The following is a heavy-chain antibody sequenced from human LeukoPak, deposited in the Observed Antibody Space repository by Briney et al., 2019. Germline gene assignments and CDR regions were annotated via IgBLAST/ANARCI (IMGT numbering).Heavy chain of an antibody. J-gene: IGHJ5*02. CDR3: ARGEVEGSSSWYLDWFDP. CDR1: GVSISSYY. V-gene: IGHV4-59*01. Sequence: SETLSLTCTVSGVSISSYYWSWIRQPPGKGLEWIGYIYYIGSTNYNPSLKSRVTISVDTSKNQFSLKLSPVTAADTAVYYCARGEVEGSSSWYLDWFDPWGQGTLVTVSS. CDR2: IYYIGST. D-gene: IGHD6-13*01.